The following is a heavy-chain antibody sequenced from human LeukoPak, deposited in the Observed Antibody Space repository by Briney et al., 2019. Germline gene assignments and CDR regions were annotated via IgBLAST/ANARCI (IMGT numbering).Heavy chain of an antibody. Sequence: GASVKVSCKASVYTFTGYYMHWVRQAPGQGLEWMGRINPNSGGTNYAQKFQGRVTMTRDTSISTAYMELSRLRSDDTAVYYCAREAGYSSSWDFDYWGQGTLVTVSS. V-gene: IGHV1-2*06. D-gene: IGHD6-13*01. J-gene: IGHJ4*02. CDR2: INPNSGGT. CDR3: AREAGYSSSWDFDY. CDR1: VYTFTGYY.